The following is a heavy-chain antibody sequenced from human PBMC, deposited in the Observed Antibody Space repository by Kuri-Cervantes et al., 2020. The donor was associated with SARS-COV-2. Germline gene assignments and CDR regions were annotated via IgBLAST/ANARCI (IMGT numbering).Heavy chain of an antibody. Sequence: SLKISCAASGFTFSDYYMSWIRQAPGKGLEWVSYISSSGSTIYYADSVKGQFTISRDNAKNSLYLQMNSLRAEDTAVYYCARDSITMVQGVTSDAFDIWGQGTMVTVSS. V-gene: IGHV3-11*01. CDR3: ARDSITMVQGVTSDAFDI. J-gene: IGHJ3*02. CDR2: ISSSGSTI. CDR1: GFTFSDYY. D-gene: IGHD3-10*01.